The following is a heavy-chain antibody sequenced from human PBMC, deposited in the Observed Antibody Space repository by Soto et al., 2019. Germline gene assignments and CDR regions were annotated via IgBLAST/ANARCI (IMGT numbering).Heavy chain of an antibody. J-gene: IGHJ5*01. Sequence: PGGSLRLSCSASGFTFNKYVMHWVRQAPGKGLEYVSAISGNGGNTYYTDSVKGRFTISRDNSKNTLYLQMSSLRAEDTAVYYCVKDGSGSDYSWFDSWGQGTLVTVS. V-gene: IGHV3-64D*08. CDR2: ISGNGGNT. D-gene: IGHD3-10*01. CDR3: VKDGSGSDYSWFDS. CDR1: GFTFNKYV.